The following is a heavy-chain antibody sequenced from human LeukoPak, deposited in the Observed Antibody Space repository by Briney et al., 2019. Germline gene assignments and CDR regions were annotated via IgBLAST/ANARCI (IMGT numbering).Heavy chain of an antibody. CDR2: IRGSGGTT. V-gene: IGHV3-23*01. CDR3: AKDRAYYYDSSGYYWDY. D-gene: IGHD3-22*01. CDR1: GFTFSSYA. J-gene: IGHJ4*02. Sequence: GGSLRLSCAASGFTFSSYAMSWVRQAPGKGLEWVAGIRGSGGTTYYADSVKGRVTISRDNSKNTLYLQMNSLRAEDTAVYYCAKDRAYYYDSSGYYWDYWGQGTLVTVSS.